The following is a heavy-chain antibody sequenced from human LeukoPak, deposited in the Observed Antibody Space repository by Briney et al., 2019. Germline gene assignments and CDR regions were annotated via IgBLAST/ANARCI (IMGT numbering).Heavy chain of an antibody. CDR2: INHSGST. CDR1: GGSFSGYY. V-gene: IGHV4-34*01. Sequence: SETLSLTCAVYGGSFSGYYWSWIRQPPGKGLERIGEINHSGSTNYNPSLKSRVTISVDTSKNQFSLKLSSVTAADTAVYYCARGRYYDFWSGYYEGRYYFDYWGQGTLVTVSS. D-gene: IGHD3-3*01. CDR3: ARGRYYDFWSGYYEGRYYFDY. J-gene: IGHJ4*02.